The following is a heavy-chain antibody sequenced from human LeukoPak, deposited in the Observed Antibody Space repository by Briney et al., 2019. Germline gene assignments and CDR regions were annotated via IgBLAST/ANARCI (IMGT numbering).Heavy chain of an antibody. D-gene: IGHD2-8*01. CDR3: ASQMVYAIFGLDY. Sequence: PSETLSLTCTVSGGSISSSSYYWGWIRQPPGKGLEWIGSIYYSGSTYYNPSLKSRVTISVDTSKNQFSLKLSSVTAADSAVYYCASQMVYAIFGLDYWGQGTLVTASS. CDR1: GGSISSSSYY. CDR2: IYYSGST. J-gene: IGHJ4*02. V-gene: IGHV4-39*01.